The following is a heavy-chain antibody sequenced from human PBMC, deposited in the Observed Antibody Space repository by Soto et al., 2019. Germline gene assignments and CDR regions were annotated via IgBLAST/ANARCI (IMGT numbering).Heavy chain of an antibody. J-gene: IGHJ3*02. Sequence: GGSLRLSCAASGFTFSSYAMSWVRQAPGKGLEWVSAISGSGGSTYYADSVKGRFTISRDNSKNTLYLQMNSLRAEDTAVYYCAKEGGKYSVVVVAAQGSAAFDIWGQGTMVTVSS. V-gene: IGHV3-23*01. D-gene: IGHD2-15*01. CDR2: ISGSGGST. CDR3: AKEGGKYSVVVVAAQGSAAFDI. CDR1: GFTFSSYA.